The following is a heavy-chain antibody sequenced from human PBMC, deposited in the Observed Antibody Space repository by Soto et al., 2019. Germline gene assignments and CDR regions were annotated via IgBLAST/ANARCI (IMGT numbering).Heavy chain of an antibody. CDR3: ATAKLLLPWLFDY. CDR1: GFIVSSNY. Sequence: EVQLVESGGGLVQPGGSLRLSCAASGFIVSSNYMSWVRQAPGKGLEWVSVIYSGGSTFYADSVKGRFIISRDDSKNTLFLQMNRLRAEDTAVYYCATAKLLLPWLFDYWGQGTLVTVSS. CDR2: IYSGGST. V-gene: IGHV3-66*01. D-gene: IGHD2-15*01. J-gene: IGHJ4*02.